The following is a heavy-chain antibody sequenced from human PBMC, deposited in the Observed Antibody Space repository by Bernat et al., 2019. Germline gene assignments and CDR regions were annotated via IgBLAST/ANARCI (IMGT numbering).Heavy chain of an antibody. V-gene: IGHV5-51*03. CDR2: IHPVDSNT. Sequence: EVQLVQSGAEVKKPGESLKISCRGSGFNFASYWIGWARQMPGEGLEWVGIIHPVDSNTLYRPPFQGRVTISADKSISTAYLQWSSLEASDTAMYYCARGRGRYYYYYMDVWGKGTTVTVSS. CDR1: GFNFASYW. J-gene: IGHJ6*03. CDR3: ARGRGRYYYYYMDV. D-gene: IGHD3-10*01.